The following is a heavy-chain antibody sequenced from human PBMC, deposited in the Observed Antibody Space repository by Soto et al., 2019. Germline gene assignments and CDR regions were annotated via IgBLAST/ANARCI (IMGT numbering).Heavy chain of an antibody. CDR3: ARDWGLGDFWSGSPPGMDV. J-gene: IGHJ6*02. CDR1: GGTFSSYA. V-gene: IGHV1-69*13. CDR2: IIPIFGTA. Sequence: SVKVSCKASGGTFSSYAISWVRQAPGQGLEWMGGIIPIFGTANYAQKFQGRVTITADESTSTAYMELSSLRSEDTAVYYCARDWGLGDFWSGSPPGMDVWGQGTTVTVSS. D-gene: IGHD3-3*01.